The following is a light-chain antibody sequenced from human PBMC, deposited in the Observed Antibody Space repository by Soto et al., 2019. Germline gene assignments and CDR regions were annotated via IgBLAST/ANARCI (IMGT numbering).Light chain of an antibody. CDR2: EAS. Sequence: IQMTPSPSTLSATAGDRVTITFRASQSISAWLAWYQQKPGKAPKLLIYEASSLQSGVPSRFSGSGSGTEFTLSISSLQPDDFATYYCQHYNVYPWTFGQGTKVDIK. CDR1: QSISAW. CDR3: QHYNVYPWT. J-gene: IGKJ1*01. V-gene: IGKV1-5*03.